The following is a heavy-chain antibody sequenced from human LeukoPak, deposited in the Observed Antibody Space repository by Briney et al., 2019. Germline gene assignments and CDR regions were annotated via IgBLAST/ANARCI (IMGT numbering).Heavy chain of an antibody. V-gene: IGHV4-59*01. CDR3: AREGGSSWSTFDY. CDR1: GGSISSYY. Sequence: SETLSLTCIVSGGSISSYYWTWIRQPPGTGLEWLGYIYYSGSTSYNPSLKSRVIISLDTSKDQFSLKLSSVTAADTAVYYCAREGGSSWSTFDYWGQGTLVTVSS. J-gene: IGHJ4*02. D-gene: IGHD6-13*01. CDR2: IYYSGST.